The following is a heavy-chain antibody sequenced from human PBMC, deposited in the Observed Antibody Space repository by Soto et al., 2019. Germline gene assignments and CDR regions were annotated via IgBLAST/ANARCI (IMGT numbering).Heavy chain of an antibody. CDR3: ARAGIGGTVFRGYLDY. Sequence: GGSLRLSCAVPGGIFHGYGMHWVRQAPGKGLEWVAIIRFDGSNEEYADSVKGRFTISRDNSKNTLYLQMNTLGAEDTAVYYCARAGIGGTVFRGYLDYWGRGTVVTVSS. D-gene: IGHD1-7*01. CDR2: IRFDGSNE. CDR1: GGIFHGYG. V-gene: IGHV3-33*01. J-gene: IGHJ4*02.